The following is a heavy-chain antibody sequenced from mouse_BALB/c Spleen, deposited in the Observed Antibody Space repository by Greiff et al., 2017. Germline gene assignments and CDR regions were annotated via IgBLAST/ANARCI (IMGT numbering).Heavy chain of an antibody. V-gene: IGHV4-1*02. J-gene: IGHJ4*01. CDR2: INPDSSTI. CDR3: ARGRDYDYDYAMDY. D-gene: IGHD2-4*01. CDR1: GFDFSRYW. Sequence: EVKVEESGGGLVQPGGSLKLSCAASGFDFSRYWMSWVRQAPGKGLEWIGEINPDSSTINYTPSLKDKFIISRDNAKNTLYLQMSKVRSEDTALYYCARGRDYDYDYAMDYWGQGTSVTVSS.